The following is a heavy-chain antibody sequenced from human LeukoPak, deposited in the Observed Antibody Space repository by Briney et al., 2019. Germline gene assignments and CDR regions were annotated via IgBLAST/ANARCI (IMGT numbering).Heavy chain of an antibody. CDR1: GGPISSYY. D-gene: IGHD5-18*01. J-gene: IGHJ4*02. CDR3: ARAVDTAMVRGFFDY. V-gene: IGHV4-59*12. CDR2: IYYSGST. Sequence: PSETLSLTCTVSGGPISSYYWSWIRQPPGKGLEWIGSIYYSGSTYYNPSLKSRVTISVDTSKNQFSLKLSSVTAADTAVYYCARAVDTAMVRGFFDYWGQGTLVTVSS.